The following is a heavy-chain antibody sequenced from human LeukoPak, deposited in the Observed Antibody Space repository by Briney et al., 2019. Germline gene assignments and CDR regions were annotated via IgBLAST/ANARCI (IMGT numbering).Heavy chain of an antibody. CDR3: ARDRAGYDFWSWDY. CDR1: GFTFMNYA. Sequence: GGSLRLSCAASGFTFMNYAMSWVRQAPGKGLEWVAVISDDGNTNSYADSVKGRFTISRDNSARTVYLQMNSLRAEDTAVYYCARDRAGYDFWSWDYWGQGTLVTVSS. J-gene: IGHJ4*02. D-gene: IGHD3-3*01. V-gene: IGHV3-30*03. CDR2: ISDDGNTN.